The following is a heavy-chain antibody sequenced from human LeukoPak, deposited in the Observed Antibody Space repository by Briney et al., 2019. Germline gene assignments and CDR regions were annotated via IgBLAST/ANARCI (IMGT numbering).Heavy chain of an antibody. CDR2: IKQDGSEK. V-gene: IGHV3-7*01. J-gene: IGHJ4*02. Sequence: GGSLRLSCAASGLTFNYYWMNWVRQAPGKGLEWVANIKQDGSEKKYVDSVKGRFTISRDNAKKSLYLQMNSLRAEDTAVYYCARGKYDSSGYPLLGFDYWGQGTLVTVSS. D-gene: IGHD3-22*01. CDR3: ARGKYDSSGYPLLGFDY. CDR1: GLTFNYYW.